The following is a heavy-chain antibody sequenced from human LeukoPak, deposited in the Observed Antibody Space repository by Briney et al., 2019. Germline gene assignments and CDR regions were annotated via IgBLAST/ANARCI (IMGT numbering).Heavy chain of an antibody. CDR3: ARESKLLWFGELSGLKNWFDP. J-gene: IGHJ5*02. CDR1: GYTFTSYA. D-gene: IGHD3-10*01. V-gene: IGHV1-3*03. CDR2: INAGNGNT. Sequence: ASVKVSCKASGYTFTSYAMHWVRQAPGQRLEWMGWINAGNGNTKYSQEFQGRVTITRDTSASTAYMELSSLRSEDMAVYYCARESKLLWFGELSGLKNWFDPWGQGTLVTVSS.